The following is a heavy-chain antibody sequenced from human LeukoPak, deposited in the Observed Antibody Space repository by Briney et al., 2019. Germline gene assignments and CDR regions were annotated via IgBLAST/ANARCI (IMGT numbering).Heavy chain of an antibody. CDR1: GGSLTGSFSTYY. J-gene: IGHJ4*02. CDR3: ARNGWYSVDY. V-gene: IGHV4-34*01. CDR2: INHSGST. Sequence: PSETLSLTCAVSGGSLTGSFSTYYWSWIRQPPGKGLEWIGEINHSGSTTYNPSLKSRVTIPIDTSKDHFSLKLSSVTAADTAMYYCARNGWYSVDYWGQGTQVIVSS. D-gene: IGHD6-19*01.